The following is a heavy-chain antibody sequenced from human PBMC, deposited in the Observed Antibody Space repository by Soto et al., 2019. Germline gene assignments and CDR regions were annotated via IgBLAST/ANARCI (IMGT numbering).Heavy chain of an antibody. J-gene: IGHJ4*02. Sequence: PGGSLRLSCVASGFNFGNFGMHWVRQAPGKGLEWLTVISNDENIKQDSVRGRFAIARDNSKNTLYLHLTSLRAEDTAIYDCARGLRGVLDYWGQGTLVTV. V-gene: IGHV3-33*01. CDR1: GFNFGNFG. CDR2: ISNDENIK. CDR3: ARGLRGVLDY. D-gene: IGHD5-12*01.